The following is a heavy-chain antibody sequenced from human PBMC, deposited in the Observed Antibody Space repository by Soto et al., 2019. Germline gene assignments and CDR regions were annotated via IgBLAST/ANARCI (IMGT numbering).Heavy chain of an antibody. J-gene: IGHJ4*02. CDR1: GYTFTGYY. V-gene: IGHV1-2*04. D-gene: IGHD2-15*01. CDR3: ARDRCSGGSCFYDY. CDR2: INPNSGGT. Sequence: QVQLVQSGAEVKKPGASVKVCCKASGYTFTGYYMHWVRQAPGQGLEWMGWINPNSGGTNYAQKFQGWVTMTRDTSISTAYMELSRLRSDDTAVYYCARDRCSGGSCFYDYWGQGTLVTVSS.